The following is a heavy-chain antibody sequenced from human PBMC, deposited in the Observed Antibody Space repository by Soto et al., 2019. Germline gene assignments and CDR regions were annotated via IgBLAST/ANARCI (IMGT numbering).Heavy chain of an antibody. CDR1: GGSISSYY. Sequence: SETLSLTCTVSGGSISSYYWSWIRQPPGKGLEWIGYIYYSGSTNYNPSLKSRVTISVDTSKNQFSLKLSSVTAADTAVYYCARARQPDIVVVPAAIWTWNDQGAVHRFDPWGQGTLVTVSS. J-gene: IGHJ5*02. CDR2: IYYSGST. CDR3: ARARQPDIVVVPAAIWTWNDQGAVHRFDP. V-gene: IGHV4-59*01. D-gene: IGHD2-2*02.